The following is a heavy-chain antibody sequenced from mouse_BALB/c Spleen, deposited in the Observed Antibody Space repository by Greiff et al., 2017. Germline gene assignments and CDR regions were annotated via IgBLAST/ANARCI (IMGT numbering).Heavy chain of an antibody. CDR2: INPSNGGT. V-gene: IGHV1S81*02. CDR3: TRMGSSGSSSWFAY. D-gene: IGHD3-1*01. Sequence: QVQLQQSGAELVKPGASVKLSCKASGYTFTSYYMYWVKQRPGQGLEWIGEINPSNGGTNFNEKFKSKATLTVDKSSSTAYMQLSSLTSEDSAVYYCTRMGSSGSSSWFAYWGQGTLVTVSA. J-gene: IGHJ3*01. CDR1: GYTFTSYY.